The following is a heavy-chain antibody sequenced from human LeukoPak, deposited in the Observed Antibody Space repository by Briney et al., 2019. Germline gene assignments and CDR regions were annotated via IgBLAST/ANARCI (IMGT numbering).Heavy chain of an antibody. V-gene: IGHV4-59*01. CDR3: AREGGAYDSSGYNIGDYFDY. Sequence: SETLSLTCTVSGGSISSYYWSWIRQPPGKGLEWIGYIYYSGSTNYNPSLKSRVTISVDTSKNQFSLKLSSVTTADTAVYYCAREGGAYDSSGYNIGDYFDYWGQGTLVTVSS. CDR1: GGSISSYY. CDR2: IYYSGST. D-gene: IGHD3-22*01. J-gene: IGHJ4*02.